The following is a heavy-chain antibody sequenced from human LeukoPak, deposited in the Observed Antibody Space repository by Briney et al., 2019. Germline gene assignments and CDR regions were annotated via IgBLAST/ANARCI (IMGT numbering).Heavy chain of an antibody. Sequence: ASVTVSCKASGYTFTSYGISWVRQAPGQGLEWMGWISAYNGNTNYAQKLQGRVTMTTDTSTSTAYMELRSLRSDDTAVYYCARDSPITGTTIPPHYWGQGTLVTVSS. CDR2: ISAYNGNT. V-gene: IGHV1-18*01. D-gene: IGHD1-7*01. CDR3: ARDSPITGTTIPPHY. CDR1: GYTFTSYG. J-gene: IGHJ4*02.